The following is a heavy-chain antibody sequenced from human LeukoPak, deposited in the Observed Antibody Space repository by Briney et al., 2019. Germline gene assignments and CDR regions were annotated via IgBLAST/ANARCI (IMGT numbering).Heavy chain of an antibody. V-gene: IGHV1-2*02. D-gene: IGHD3-22*01. CDR3: AREATYYYDSSGYHGLDY. CDR2: INPGSGAT. CDR1: GYTFTGYY. J-gene: IGHJ4*02. Sequence: ASVKVSCKASGYTFTGYYMHWVRQAPGQGLEWMGWINPGSGATNCAQRFHGRVTMTRDTSISTVYMELSRLRSDDTAVYYCAREATYYYDSSGYHGLDYWGQGTLVTVSS.